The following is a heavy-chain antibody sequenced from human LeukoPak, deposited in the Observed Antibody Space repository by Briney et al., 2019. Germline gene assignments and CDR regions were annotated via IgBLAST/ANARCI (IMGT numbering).Heavy chain of an antibody. D-gene: IGHD2-2*01. CDR1: GFTVSSNY. J-gene: IGHJ3*02. V-gene: IGHV3-53*01. Sequence: PGGSLRLSCAASGFTVSSNYMSWVRQAPGKGLEWVSVIYSGGSTYYADSVKGRFTISRDNSKNTLYLQMNCLRAEDTAVYYCATNIVVVPDDAFDIWGQGTMVTVSS. CDR2: IYSGGST. CDR3: ATNIVVVPDDAFDI.